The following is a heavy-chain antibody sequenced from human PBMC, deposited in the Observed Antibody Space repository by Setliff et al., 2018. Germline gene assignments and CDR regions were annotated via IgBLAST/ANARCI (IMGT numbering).Heavy chain of an antibody. J-gene: IGHJ5*02. CDR3: ARAPLMVVVPPDAHRFDP. CDR2: ISPYKSDT. D-gene: IGHD2-2*01. Sequence: GASVKVSCKASGYSFINYGITWVRQAPGQGLEWMGWISPYKSDTNYAQKFQGGVSMTTDTSTSTAYMELRNLRSDDTALYYCARAPLMVVVPPDAHRFDPWGQGTLVTVSS. V-gene: IGHV1-18*01. CDR1: GYSFINYG.